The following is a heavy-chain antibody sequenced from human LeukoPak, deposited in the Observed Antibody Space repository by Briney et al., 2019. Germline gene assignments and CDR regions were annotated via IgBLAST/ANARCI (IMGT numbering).Heavy chain of an antibody. Sequence: PSETLSLTCTVSGGSISSGDYYWSWIRQPPGKGLEWIGYIYYSGSTYYNPSLKSRVTISVDTSKNQFSLKLSSVTAADTAVYYCARAREFFTYYYYYGMDVWGQGTTVTVSS. D-gene: IGHD3-10*01. J-gene: IGHJ6*02. CDR2: IYYSGST. V-gene: IGHV4-30-4*01. CDR1: GGSISSGDYY. CDR3: ARAREFFTYYYYYGMDV.